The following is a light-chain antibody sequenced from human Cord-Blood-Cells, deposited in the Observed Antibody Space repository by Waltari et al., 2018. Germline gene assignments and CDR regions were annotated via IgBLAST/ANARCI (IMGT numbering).Light chain of an antibody. V-gene: IGLV2-14*01. CDR2: DVS. CDR1: SRDVGGYNY. Sequence: QSSLQPHASETGSHGHSNTPPFPGSSRDVGGYNYVSWYQQHPRKAPNLMIYDVSKRPSGVSNRFSGSKSGNTASLTISGLQAEDEADYYCSSYTSSSTWVFGGGTKLTVL. J-gene: IGLJ3*02. CDR3: SSYTSSSTWV.